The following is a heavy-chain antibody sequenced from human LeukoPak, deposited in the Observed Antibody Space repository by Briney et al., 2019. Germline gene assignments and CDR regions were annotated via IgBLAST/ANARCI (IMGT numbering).Heavy chain of an antibody. J-gene: IGHJ5*02. CDR3: ARSHSSTLTWFDP. CDR1: GYSFATYW. CDR2: IYPRDSDT. Sequence: GESLKISCKGSGYSFATYWIAWVRQTPRKGLAWMGIIYPRDSDTKYNPSFQGQVSISADKSISTAYLQWNSLQASDTAIYYCARSHSSTLTWFDPWGQGTLVSVSS. V-gene: IGHV5-51*01.